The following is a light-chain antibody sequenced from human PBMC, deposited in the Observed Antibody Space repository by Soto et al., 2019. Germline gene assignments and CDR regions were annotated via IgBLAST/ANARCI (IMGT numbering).Light chain of an antibody. CDR3: CSYAGSSTPNWV. V-gene: IGLV2-23*01. Sequence: QSALTPHASVSGSPGQSITISCTGTSSDVGCYNLVSWYQQHPGKAPKLMIYEGSKRPSGVSNRFSGSKSGNTASLTISGLQAEDEAEYYCCSYAGSSTPNWVFGGGTKLTVL. CDR2: EGS. CDR1: SSDVGCYNL. J-gene: IGLJ3*02.